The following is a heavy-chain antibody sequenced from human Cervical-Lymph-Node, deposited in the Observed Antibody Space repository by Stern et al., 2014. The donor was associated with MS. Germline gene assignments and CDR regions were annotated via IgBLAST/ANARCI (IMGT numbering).Heavy chain of an antibody. CDR2: INTKTGNP. CDR3: ARAYSSGYYYFDS. Sequence: VQLVESGSELKKPGASVQVSCKASGYTFTSYAIHWVRQAPGQGLQWMGWINTKTGNPTYAQGFTGHFVFSLDTSVNKAYLQISSLKPEDTAVYYCARAYSSGYYYFDSWGQGTLVTVSS. V-gene: IGHV7-4-1*02. J-gene: IGHJ4*02. D-gene: IGHD6-19*01. CDR1: GYTFTSYA.